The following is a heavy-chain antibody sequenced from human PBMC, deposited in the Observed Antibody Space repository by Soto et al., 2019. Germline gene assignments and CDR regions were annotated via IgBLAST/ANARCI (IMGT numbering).Heavy chain of an antibody. CDR3: AKVDYGDSFDY. J-gene: IGHJ4*02. CDR2: ISGSGGST. Sequence: GGSLRLSCAASGFTFNIYAMNWVRQAPGKGLDWVSAISGSGGSTYYADSVKGRFTISRDNSKNTLYLQMNSLRAEDTAVYYCAKVDYGDSFDYWGQGTPVTVSS. D-gene: IGHD4-17*01. CDR1: GFTFNIYA. V-gene: IGHV3-23*01.